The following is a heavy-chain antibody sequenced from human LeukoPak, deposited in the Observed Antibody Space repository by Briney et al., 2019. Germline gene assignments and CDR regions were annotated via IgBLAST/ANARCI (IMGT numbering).Heavy chain of an antibody. V-gene: IGHV1-58*02. CDR3: AAVVVGSGYYYMDV. CDR2: IVVGSGNT. CDR1: GFTFTSSA. D-gene: IGHD2-2*01. Sequence: SVKVSCKASGFTFTSSAMQWVRQARGQRLEWIEWIVVGSGNTNYAQKFQERVTITRDMSTSTAYLELSSLRSEDTAVYYCAAVVVGSGYYYMDVWGKGTRVTVSS. J-gene: IGHJ6*03.